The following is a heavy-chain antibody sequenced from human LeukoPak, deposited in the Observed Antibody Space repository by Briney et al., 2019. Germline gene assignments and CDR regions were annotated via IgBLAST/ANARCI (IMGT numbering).Heavy chain of an antibody. Sequence: ASVKVSCKASGYTFTSYGISWVRQAPGQGLEWMGWINTNTGNPTYAQGFTGRFVFSLDTSVSTAYLQISSLKAEDTAVYYCARSSYDFWSGYYTAPLDYWGQGTLVTVSS. CDR2: INTNTGNP. V-gene: IGHV7-4-1*02. CDR1: GYTFTSYG. D-gene: IGHD3-3*01. J-gene: IGHJ4*02. CDR3: ARSSYDFWSGYYTAPLDY.